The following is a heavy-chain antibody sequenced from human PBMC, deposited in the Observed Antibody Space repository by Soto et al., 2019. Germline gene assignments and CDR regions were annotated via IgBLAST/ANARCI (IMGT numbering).Heavy chain of an antibody. CDR3: ARPLWRNDYNCGYFDL. D-gene: IGHD4-4*01. CDR1: GFTFSSYA. CDR2: ISYDGSNK. Sequence: QVQLVESGGGVVQPGRSLRLSCAASGFTFSSYAMHWVRQAPGKGLEWVAVISYDGSNKYYADSVKGRFTISSDNSKNTLCLQMSSLRAVDTAVYYCARPLWRNDYNCGYFDLWGRGTLVTVSS. J-gene: IGHJ2*01. V-gene: IGHV3-30-3*01.